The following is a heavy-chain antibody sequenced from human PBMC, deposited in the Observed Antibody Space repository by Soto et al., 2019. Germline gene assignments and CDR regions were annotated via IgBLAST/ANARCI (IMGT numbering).Heavy chain of an antibody. V-gene: IGHV3-53*01. CDR1: GFTVGSSY. J-gene: IGHJ4*02. CDR3: ARVSTTAKTFEY. CDR2: IYTGGST. Sequence: GGSLRLSCTTSGFTVGSSYMSWVRQAPGGGLEWVSVIYTGGSTYYADSVKGRFTISRDNSKNTLYLQMHSLRAEDTALYYCARVSTTAKTFEYWGQGTLVTVSS.